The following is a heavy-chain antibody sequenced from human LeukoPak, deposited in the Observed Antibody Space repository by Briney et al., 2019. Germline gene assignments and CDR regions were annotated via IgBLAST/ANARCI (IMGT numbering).Heavy chain of an antibody. CDR1: GGSISSGSYY. J-gene: IGHJ4*02. Sequence: SETLSLTCTVSGGSISSGSYYWSWIRQPAGKGLEWIGRIYTSGSTNYNPSLKSRVTISVDTSKNQFSLKLSSVTAADTAVYYCARDPDGDCAYFDYWGQGTLVTVSS. V-gene: IGHV4-61*02. CDR3: ARDPDGDCAYFDY. CDR2: IYTSGST. D-gene: IGHD2-21*02.